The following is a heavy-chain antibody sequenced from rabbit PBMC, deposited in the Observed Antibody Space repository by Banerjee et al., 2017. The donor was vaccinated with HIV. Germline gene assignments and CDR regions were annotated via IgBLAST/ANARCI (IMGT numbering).Heavy chain of an antibody. CDR1: GFDFSSNA. Sequence: QQQLEESGGGLVQPEGSLTLTCKASGFDFSSNAMCWVRQAPGKGLELIACIGTSSGITWYASWVNGRFTISRSTSLNTVTLQMTSLTAADTATYFCARAGDLWGQGTLVTVS. V-gene: IGHV1S47*01. CDR2: IGTSSGIT. CDR3: ARAGDL. J-gene: IGHJ3*01. D-gene: IGHD4-1*01.